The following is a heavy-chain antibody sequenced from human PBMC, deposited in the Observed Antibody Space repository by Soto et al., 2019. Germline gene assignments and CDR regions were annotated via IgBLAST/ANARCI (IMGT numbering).Heavy chain of an antibody. D-gene: IGHD6-19*01. CDR2: ISPSGGST. V-gene: IGHV1-46*03. CDR3: ASLAVAGTLEADY. J-gene: IGHJ4*02. CDR1: GYTFTSYY. Sequence: ASVKVSCKASGYTFTSYYMHWVRQAPGQGLEWMGIISPSGGSTSYAQKFQGRVTMTRDTSTSTVYMELSSLRSEDTAVYYCASLAVAGTLEADYWGQGTLVTVSS.